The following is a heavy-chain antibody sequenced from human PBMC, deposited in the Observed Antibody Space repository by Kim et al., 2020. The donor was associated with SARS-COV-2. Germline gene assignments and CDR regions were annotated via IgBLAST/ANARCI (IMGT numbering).Heavy chain of an antibody. D-gene: IGHD3-3*01. CDR3: AKGRFSGWSGYGDY. Sequence: GGSLRLSCATSGFIFSNYAMSWVRQAPGKGLEWVSDISGSGGGTYYADSVKGRFTISRDNSENTLYLQMNTLRVQDTAVYYCAKGRFSGWSGYGDYWGQGTLVTVSS. CDR1: GFIFSNYA. J-gene: IGHJ4*02. CDR2: ISGSGGGT. V-gene: IGHV3-23*01.